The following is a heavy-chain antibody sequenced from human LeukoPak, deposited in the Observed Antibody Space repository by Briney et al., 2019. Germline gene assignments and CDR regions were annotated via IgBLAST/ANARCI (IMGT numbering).Heavy chain of an antibody. CDR1: GFTLSTHS. Sequence: PGGSLRLSCAASGFTLSTHSMNWVRPAPGKGLEWVSSISSSSDYIHYADSLKGRFTISRDNAKNSLYLQMNSLRAEDTAVYYCARDPWGSSSFWGQGTLVTVSS. CDR2: ISSSSDYI. CDR3: ARDPWGSSSF. J-gene: IGHJ4*02. V-gene: IGHV3-21*06. D-gene: IGHD6-6*01.